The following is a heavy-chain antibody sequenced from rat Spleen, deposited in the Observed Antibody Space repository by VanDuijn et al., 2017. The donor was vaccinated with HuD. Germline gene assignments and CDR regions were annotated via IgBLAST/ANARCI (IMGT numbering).Heavy chain of an antibody. Sequence: EVQLVESDGGLVQPGRSLKLSCAASGFTFSDYYMAWVRQSPTKGLEWVASISPSGGSTYYRDSVRGRFTVSRDNAKSTLYLQMDSLRSDDTATYYCARQDTSGYSNWFTYWGLGTLVTVSS. V-gene: IGHV5-25*01. CDR1: GFTFSDYY. CDR2: ISPSGGST. J-gene: IGHJ3*01. D-gene: IGHD4-3*01. CDR3: ARQDTSGYSNWFTY.